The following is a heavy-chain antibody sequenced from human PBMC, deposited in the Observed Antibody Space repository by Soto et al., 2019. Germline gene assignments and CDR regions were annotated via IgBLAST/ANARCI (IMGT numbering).Heavy chain of an antibody. CDR1: GGTFSSYA. Sequence: QVQLVQSGAEVKKPGSSVKVSCKASGGTFSSYAISWVRQAPGQGLEWMGGIIPIFGTGNYAQKFQGRVTITADESTSTADMELSSLRSEDRAVYYCARGGIAVAGTHFQHWGQGTLVTVSS. CDR2: IIPIFGTG. D-gene: IGHD6-19*01. CDR3: ARGGIAVAGTHFQH. J-gene: IGHJ1*01. V-gene: IGHV1-69*01.